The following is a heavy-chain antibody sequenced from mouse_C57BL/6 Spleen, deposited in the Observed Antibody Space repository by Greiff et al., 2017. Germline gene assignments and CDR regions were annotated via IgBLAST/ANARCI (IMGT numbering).Heavy chain of an antibody. D-gene: IGHD2-4*01. V-gene: IGHV1-64*01. Sequence: QVQLQQPGAELVRPGSSVSLSCKASGFTFTSSWLYWVKQRPGQGLVWFWMILPNSGSTNYNEKFTSKATLTVDKSSSTAYMQLSSLTSKDSAVYYCARPVDYDGGYAKDYWGQGTSVTVSS. CDR1: GFTFTSSW. J-gene: IGHJ4*01. CDR2: ILPNSGST. CDR3: ARPVDYDGGYAKDY.